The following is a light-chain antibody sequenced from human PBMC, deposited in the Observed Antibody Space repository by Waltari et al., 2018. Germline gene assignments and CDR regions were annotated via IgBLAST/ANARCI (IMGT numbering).Light chain of an antibody. CDR3: QQHSGWPPVFT. CDR2: DYS. CDR1: QSVSSI. Sequence: EILLSQSPASLSLSAGERATPPSRTSQSVSSILGWYRQKPGHAPRLRIYDYSNRATGIPARFSGSGCGTDFNLTISSLEPEDFAVYYCQQHSGWPPVFTFGPGTKVDV. V-gene: IGKV3-11*01. J-gene: IGKJ3*01.